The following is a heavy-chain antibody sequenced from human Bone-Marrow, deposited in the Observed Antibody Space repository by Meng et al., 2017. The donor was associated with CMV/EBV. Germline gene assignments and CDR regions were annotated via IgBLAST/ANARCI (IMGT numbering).Heavy chain of an antibody. V-gene: IGHV3-35*01. CDR2: VSWNGSRT. J-gene: IGHJ5*02. CDR1: GFTFSNSD. CDR3: VRIPLGDCSSTSCYLRGGWFDP. D-gene: IGHD2-2*01. Sequence: GESLKISCAASGFTFSNSDMNWVHQAPGKRLEWVSGVSWNGSRTHYADSVKGRFIISRDNSRNTLYLQTNSLRAEDTAVYYCVRIPLGDCSSTSCYLRGGWFDPWGQGTLVTGSS.